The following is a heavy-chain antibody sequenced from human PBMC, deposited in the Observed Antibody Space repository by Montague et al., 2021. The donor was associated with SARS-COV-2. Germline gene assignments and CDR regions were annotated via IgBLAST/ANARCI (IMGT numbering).Heavy chain of an antibody. Sequence: SLRLSCAASGFTVSSTYMNWVRQVPGKGLEWVSSISSSSVTYSADSLKGRFTISRDKSKNTVYLQMNSLRAEDTAVYFCARESSQFFGSGPLDYWSQGSLVTVSS. CDR3: ARESSQFFGSGPLDY. V-gene: IGHV3-66*01. D-gene: IGHD3-10*01. CDR1: GFTVSSTY. J-gene: IGHJ4*02. CDR2: ISSSSVT.